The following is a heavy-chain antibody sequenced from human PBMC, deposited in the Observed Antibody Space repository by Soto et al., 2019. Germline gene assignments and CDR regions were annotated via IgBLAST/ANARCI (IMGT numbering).Heavy chain of an antibody. CDR1: GYTFTCYY. CDR3: ARANRDCSGGSCYSDYFDY. J-gene: IGHJ4*02. D-gene: IGHD2-15*01. Sequence: ASVKVSCNASGYTFTCYYMHWVRQAPGQGLEWMGWINPNSGGTNYAQKFQGWVTMTRDTSISTAYMELSRLRSDDTAVYYCARANRDCSGGSCYSDYFDYWGQGTLVTVSS. CDR2: INPNSGGT. V-gene: IGHV1-2*04.